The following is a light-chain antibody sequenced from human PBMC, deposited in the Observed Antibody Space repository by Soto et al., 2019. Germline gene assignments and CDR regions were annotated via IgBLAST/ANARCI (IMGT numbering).Light chain of an antibody. CDR3: QRSYEKPYT. J-gene: IGKJ2*01. Sequence: DIQMTQSPSSLSASVGDRVTITCRTSQSISNYVNWYQHKPGKAPKLLIYAASSLQSGVPSRFSGSGSGTDFTLTISSLQPEDFATYYCQRSYEKPYTFGQGTKVEIK. CDR1: QSISNY. V-gene: IGKV1-39*01. CDR2: AAS.